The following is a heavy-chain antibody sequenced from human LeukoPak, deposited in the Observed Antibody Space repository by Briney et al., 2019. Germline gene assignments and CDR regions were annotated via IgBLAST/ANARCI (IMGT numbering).Heavy chain of an antibody. CDR3: ARDPPLISGYPNHHI. Sequence: SETLSLTCAVYGGSFSGHYWSWIRQPPGKGLEWIGEINHSGSTNYNPSLKSRVTISVDTSKNQFSLKLSSVTAADTAVYYCARDPPLISGYPNHHIWGQGTMVTVSS. V-gene: IGHV4-34*01. J-gene: IGHJ3*02. D-gene: IGHD3-22*01. CDR1: GGSFSGHY. CDR2: INHSGST.